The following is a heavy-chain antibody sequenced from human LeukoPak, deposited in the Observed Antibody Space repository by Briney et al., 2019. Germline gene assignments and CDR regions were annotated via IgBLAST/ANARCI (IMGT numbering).Heavy chain of an antibody. D-gene: IGHD1-26*01. V-gene: IGHV3-73*01. J-gene: IGHJ3*02. CDR2: IRSKANSYAT. CDR3: TSISGSYRNYDAFDI. CDR1: GFTFSGSA. Sequence: PGGSLRLSCAASGFTFSGSAMHWVRQASGKGLEWVGRIRSKANSYATAYAASVKGRFTISRDDSKNTAYLQMNSLKTEDTAVYYCTSISGSYRNYDAFDIWGQGTMVTVSS.